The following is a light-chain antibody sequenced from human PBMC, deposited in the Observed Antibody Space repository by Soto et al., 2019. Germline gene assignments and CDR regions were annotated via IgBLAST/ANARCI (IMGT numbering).Light chain of an antibody. J-gene: IGKJ1*01. CDR1: QTVSSN. Sequence: VLTQPPDTLSLSPGERSTLSLRASQTVSSNYLAWCQQRPGQAPRLLIYGASTRAAGITDRFSGSGSVTEFTLSISSLKSEDFAVYYCLQYNKWPRTVGQGTKVDIK. CDR3: LQYNKWPRT. V-gene: IGKV3D-15*01. CDR2: GAS.